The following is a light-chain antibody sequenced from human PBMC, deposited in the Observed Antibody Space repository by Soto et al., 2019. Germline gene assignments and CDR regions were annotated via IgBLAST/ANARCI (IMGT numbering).Light chain of an antibody. CDR1: QSLLHSNGYNY. CDR3: MQTLQTPT. CDR2: LGS. V-gene: IGKV2-28*01. Sequence: DIVMTQSPLSLPVTPGEPASISCRSSQSLLHSNGYNYLDWYLQKPGQSPQVLIYLGSNRASGVPDRFSGSGSGTDFTLKISRVEAEEVGLYYFMQTLQTPTFGGGTKVEIK. J-gene: IGKJ4*01.